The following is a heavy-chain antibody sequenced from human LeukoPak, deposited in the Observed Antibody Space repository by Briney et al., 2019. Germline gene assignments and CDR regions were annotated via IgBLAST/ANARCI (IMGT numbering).Heavy chain of an antibody. CDR1: GFTFSSYA. Sequence: GGSLRLSCAASGFTFSSYAMSWVRQAPGKGLEWVSAISGSGGSTYYADSVKGRFTISRDNSKNTLYLQMNSLRAEDTAVYYCAKAPVVVAATPYYYYGMDVWGQGTTVTVSS. CDR2: ISGSGGST. V-gene: IGHV3-23*01. J-gene: IGHJ6*02. CDR3: AKAPVVVAATPYYYYGMDV. D-gene: IGHD2-15*01.